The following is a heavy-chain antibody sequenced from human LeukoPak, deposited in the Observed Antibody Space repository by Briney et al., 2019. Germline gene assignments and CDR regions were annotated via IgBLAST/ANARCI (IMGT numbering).Heavy chain of an antibody. Sequence: SETLSLTCTVSGYSISSGYYWGWIRQPPGKGLEWIGSIYHSGSTYYNPSLKSRVTISVDTSKNQFSLKLSSVTAADTAVYYCARQGLGIAASYYFDYWGQGTPVTVSS. CDR1: GYSISSGYY. J-gene: IGHJ4*02. CDR2: IYHSGST. V-gene: IGHV4-38-2*02. D-gene: IGHD6-25*01. CDR3: ARQGLGIAASYYFDY.